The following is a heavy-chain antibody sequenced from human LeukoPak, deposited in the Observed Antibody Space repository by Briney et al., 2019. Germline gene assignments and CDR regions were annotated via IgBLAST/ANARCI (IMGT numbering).Heavy chain of an antibody. J-gene: IGHJ4*02. V-gene: IGHV4-59*01. D-gene: IGHD6-13*01. CDR1: GGSISSYY. CDR3: ARGSSSWTLDY. Sequence: SETPSLTCTVSGGSISSYYWSWIRQPPGKGLEWIGYIYYSGSTNYNPSLKSRVTISVDTSKNQFSLKLSSVTAADTAVYYCARGSSSWTLDYWGQGTLVTVSS. CDR2: IYYSGST.